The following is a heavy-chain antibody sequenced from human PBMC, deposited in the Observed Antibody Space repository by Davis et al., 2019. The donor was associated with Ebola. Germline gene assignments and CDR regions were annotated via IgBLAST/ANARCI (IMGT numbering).Heavy chain of an antibody. CDR1: GFTFSNAW. Sequence: PGGSLRLSCAASGFTFSNAWMSWVRQAPGKGLEWVSAISGSGGSTYYADSVKGRFTISRDNSKNTLYLQMNSLRAEDTAVYYCAKVGLVPAAIYWFDPWGQGTLVTVSS. V-gene: IGHV3-23*01. CDR3: AKVGLVPAAIYWFDP. D-gene: IGHD2-2*01. J-gene: IGHJ5*02. CDR2: ISGSGGST.